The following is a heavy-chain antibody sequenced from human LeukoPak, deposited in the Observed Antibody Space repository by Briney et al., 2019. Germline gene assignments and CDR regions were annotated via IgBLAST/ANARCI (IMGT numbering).Heavy chain of an antibody. CDR3: ARDSYYGSGSYNWFDP. Sequence: SGTLSLTCTVSGGSISSSSYYWGWIRQPPGKGLEWIGSIYYSGSTYYNPSLKSRVTISVDTSKNQFSLKLSSVTAADTAVYYCARDSYYGSGSYNWFDPWGQGTLVTVSS. CDR2: IYYSGST. D-gene: IGHD3-10*01. J-gene: IGHJ5*02. V-gene: IGHV4-39*07. CDR1: GGSISSSSYY.